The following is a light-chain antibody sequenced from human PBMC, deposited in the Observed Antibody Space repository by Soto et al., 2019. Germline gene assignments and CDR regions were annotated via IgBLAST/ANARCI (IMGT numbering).Light chain of an antibody. J-gene: IGLJ2*01. CDR1: SSDIGGYNY. CDR2: DVS. CDR3: SSYTSSSILV. Sequence: QSALSQPASVSGSPGQSITISCTGTSSDIGGYNYVSWYQQHPGKAPKLMLYDVSNRPSGVSNRFSGSKSDNTASLTISGLQAEDDADYYCSSYTSSSILVFGGGTKLTVL. V-gene: IGLV2-14*03.